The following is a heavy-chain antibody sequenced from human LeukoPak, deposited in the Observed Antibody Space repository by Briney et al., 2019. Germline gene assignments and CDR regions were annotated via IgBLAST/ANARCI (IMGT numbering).Heavy chain of an antibody. J-gene: IGHJ5*02. Sequence: SVKVSCKASGGTFSSYAISWVRQAPGQGLEWMGGIIPIFGTANYAQKFQGRVTITADESTSTAYMELSSLRSEDTAVYYCARDLIRTTMIGLNWFDPWGQGTLVTVSS. CDR3: ARDLIRTTMIGLNWFDP. CDR2: IIPIFGTA. CDR1: GGTFSSYA. D-gene: IGHD3-22*01. V-gene: IGHV1-69*13.